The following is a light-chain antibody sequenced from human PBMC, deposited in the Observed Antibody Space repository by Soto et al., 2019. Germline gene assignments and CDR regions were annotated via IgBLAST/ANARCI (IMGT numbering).Light chain of an antibody. CDR1: QSISSY. CDR2: AAS. V-gene: IGKV1-39*01. J-gene: IGKJ4*01. Sequence: QLQSSLAASEGNRAPFPSRASQSISSYLNWYQQKPGKAPKSLIYAASTLQSGVPSNFSGSGSGTDFTLTITGLQPEDFATYYCQQYNTYFALTFGGGTKVDIK. CDR3: QQYNTYFALT.